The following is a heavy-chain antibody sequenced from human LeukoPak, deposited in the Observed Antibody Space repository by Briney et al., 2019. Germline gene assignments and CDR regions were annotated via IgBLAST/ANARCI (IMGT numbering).Heavy chain of an antibody. J-gene: IGHJ4*02. CDR2: IYYSGST. D-gene: IGHD5-18*01. CDR3: TRGYTSMVIDY. CDR1: GGSISSYY. V-gene: IGHV4-59*01. Sequence: SETLSLTCTVSGGSISSYYWSWIRQPPGKGLEWIGYIYYSGSTNYNPSLKSRVTISVDTSKNQFSLKLSSVTAADPAVYYCTRGYTSMVIDYCGQGTLVTASS.